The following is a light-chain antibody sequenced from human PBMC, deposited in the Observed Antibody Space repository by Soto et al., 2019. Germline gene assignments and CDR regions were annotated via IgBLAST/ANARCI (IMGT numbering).Light chain of an antibody. J-gene: IGLJ3*02. CDR2: DVS. CDR1: SSDIGDYIY. CDR3: CAYAGSYTWV. V-gene: IGLV2-11*01. Sequence: QSVLTQPRSMSGSPGQSVTISCTGTSSDIGDYIYVSWYQQYPGEAPKLMIHDVSKRPSGVPDRFSGSKSGNTASLTISGLQAEDEADYYCCAYAGSYTWVFGGGTKLTVL.